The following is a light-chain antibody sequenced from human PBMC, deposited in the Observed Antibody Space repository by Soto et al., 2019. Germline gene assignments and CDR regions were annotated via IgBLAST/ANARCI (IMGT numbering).Light chain of an antibody. J-gene: IGKJ5*01. V-gene: IGKV3D-20*02. CDR2: GAS. Sequence: EIVLTQSPGTLSLSPGERAALSCTASQSISSSFLAWYQHKPGQAPRLLIHGASNRATGIPARFSGSGSGTDFTLTISSLEPEDFVVYYCQQRSNWPPITFGQGTRLEIK. CDR3: QQRSNWPPIT. CDR1: QSISSSF.